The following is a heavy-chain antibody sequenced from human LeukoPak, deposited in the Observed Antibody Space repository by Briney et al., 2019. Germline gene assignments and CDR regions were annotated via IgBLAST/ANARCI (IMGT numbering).Heavy chain of an antibody. J-gene: IGHJ4*02. CDR2: MYYSGST. D-gene: IGHD3-22*01. V-gene: IGHV4-39*07. CDR3: ARVPDSSGYYYYFDY. Sequence: SETLSLTCTVSGGSVSNSRYYWGWICQPPGKGLEWIGTMYYSGSTYYNPSLKSRVTMSVDTSKNQFSLRLSSVTAADTAVYYCARVPDSSGYYYYFDYWGQGTLVTVSS. CDR1: GGSVSNSRYY.